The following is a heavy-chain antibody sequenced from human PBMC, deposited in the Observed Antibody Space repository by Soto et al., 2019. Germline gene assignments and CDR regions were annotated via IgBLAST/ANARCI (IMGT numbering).Heavy chain of an antibody. D-gene: IGHD3-9*01. CDR2: FDPEDGET. Sequence: ASVKVSCKVSGYTLTELSMHWVRQAPGKGLEWVGGFDPEDGETIYAQKFQGRVTMTEDTSTDTAYMELSSLRSEDTAVYYCATRQDVLRYFDWLLDWGQGTLVTVSS. J-gene: IGHJ4*02. CDR3: ATRQDVLRYFDWLLD. V-gene: IGHV1-24*01. CDR1: GYTLTELS.